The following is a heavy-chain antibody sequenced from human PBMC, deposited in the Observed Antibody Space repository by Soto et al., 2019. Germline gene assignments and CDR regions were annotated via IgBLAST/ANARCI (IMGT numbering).Heavy chain of an antibody. CDR2: ISPSRST. D-gene: IGHD5-18*01. J-gene: IGHJ4*02. CDR3: AREYTYGSNFFDC. V-gene: IGHV4-31*03. CDR1: GGAISSAAYY. Sequence: QVQLQESGPGLVNPSQTLSLICTVPGGAISSAAYYRSWIRQHPGKGLEWIGYISPSRSTYYNPSLKSRVIISVDTSKDQFSLSLTSVTAADTAVYYCAREYTYGSNFFDCWGQGALVTVSS.